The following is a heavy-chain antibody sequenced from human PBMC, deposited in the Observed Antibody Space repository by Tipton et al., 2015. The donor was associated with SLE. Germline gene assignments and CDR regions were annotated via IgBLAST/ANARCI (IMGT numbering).Heavy chain of an antibody. V-gene: IGHV3-11*06. D-gene: IGHD3-10*01. CDR3: ARLGGLEDF. CDR1: GFTFSDYY. Sequence: SLRLSCAASGFTFSDYYMSWIRQAPGKGLEWVSYISSSSSYTNYADSVKGRFTISRDNAKSTLYLQMNSLRAEDTGLYYCARLGGLEDFWGQGTMVTVSS. J-gene: IGHJ3*01. CDR2: ISSSSSYT.